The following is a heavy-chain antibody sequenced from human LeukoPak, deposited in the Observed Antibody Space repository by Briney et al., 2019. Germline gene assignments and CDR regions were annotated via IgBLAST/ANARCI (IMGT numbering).Heavy chain of an antibody. CDR3: ATRASALAGFQSFDS. CDR2: ITCSDGST. J-gene: IGHJ4*02. CDR1: RFTFRIYD. Sequence: GGSLRLSCAASRFTFRIYDMSWVPQSPGKVLEWVSGITCSDGSTYYADSVKGRFTISRDNSKNTLYLHLHILRAEDTAIYYCATRASALAGFQSFDSWGQGTLVSVSS. V-gene: IGHV3-23*01. D-gene: IGHD3-9*01.